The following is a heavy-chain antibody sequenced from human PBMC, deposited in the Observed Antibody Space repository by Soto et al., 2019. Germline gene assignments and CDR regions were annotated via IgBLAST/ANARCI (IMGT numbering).Heavy chain of an antibody. D-gene: IGHD2-2*01. CDR3: ARAPAFDYGDY. Sequence: QVQLQQWGAGLLKPSETLSLTCAVYGGSFSGYYWSWIRQPPGKGLEWIGEINHSGSTNYNPSLKSRVTISVDTSKNQFSLKLSSVTAADTAVYYCARAPAFDYGDYWGQGTLVTVSS. CDR1: GGSFSGYY. J-gene: IGHJ4*02. CDR2: INHSGST. V-gene: IGHV4-34*01.